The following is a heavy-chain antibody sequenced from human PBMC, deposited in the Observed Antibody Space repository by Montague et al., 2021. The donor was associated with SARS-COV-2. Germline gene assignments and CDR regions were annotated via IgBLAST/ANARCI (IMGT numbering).Heavy chain of an antibody. CDR1: AGSLSSRSNY. CDR2: VYSAGST. Sequence: SETLSLTCTVFAGSLSSRSNYWGWIRQPPGMGLQWIGSVYSAGSTYYSPSLKSRVTISLDTSKNQFSLKLSSVTAADTAVYYCARDEYNRYWYKYWGQGALVTVSS. D-gene: IGHD2-8*02. CDR3: ARDEYNRYWYKY. J-gene: IGHJ4*02. V-gene: IGHV4-39*07.